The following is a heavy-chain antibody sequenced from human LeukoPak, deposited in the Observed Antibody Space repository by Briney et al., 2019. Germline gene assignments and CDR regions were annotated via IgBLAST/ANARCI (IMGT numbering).Heavy chain of an antibody. J-gene: IGHJ4*02. D-gene: IGHD2-2*01. Sequence: ASVTVSCKASGYTFTGCYLHWVRQAPGQGLEWMGWINPNSGGTKFAQKFQGRITMTRDTSISTAYMELSRLRSDDTAVYYCARRAAAIDYWGQGTLVTVSS. CDR1: GYTFTGCY. CDR2: INPNSGGT. V-gene: IGHV1-2*02. CDR3: ARRAAAIDY.